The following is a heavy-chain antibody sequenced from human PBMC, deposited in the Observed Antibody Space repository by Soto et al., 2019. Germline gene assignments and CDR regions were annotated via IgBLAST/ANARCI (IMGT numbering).Heavy chain of an antibody. CDR3: ARSYCSTTNCYGWFDP. D-gene: IGHD2-2*01. CDR1: GFTLSSYW. J-gene: IGHJ5*02. Sequence: GGSLRLSCAASGFTLSSYWMHWVRQGPGKGLVWVSRINSDGSSTSYADSVKGRFTISRDNVKNTLYLQMNSLRAEDTALYYCARSYCSTTNCYGWFDPWGQGTLVTVSS. CDR2: INSDGSST. V-gene: IGHV3-74*01.